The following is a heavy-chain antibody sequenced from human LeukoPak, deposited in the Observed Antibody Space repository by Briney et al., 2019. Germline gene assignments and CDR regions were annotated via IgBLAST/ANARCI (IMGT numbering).Heavy chain of an antibody. CDR3: ASLAAAVDY. D-gene: IGHD6-13*01. J-gene: IGHJ4*02. CDR2: ISYDGSNK. CDR1: GFTFSSYA. Sequence: PGRSLRLSCAASGFTFSSYAMHWVRQAPGKGLEWVALISYDGSNKYYADSVKGRFTISRDNSKNTLYLQMNSLRAEDTAVYYCASLAAAVDYWGQGTLVAVSS. V-gene: IGHV3-30-3*01.